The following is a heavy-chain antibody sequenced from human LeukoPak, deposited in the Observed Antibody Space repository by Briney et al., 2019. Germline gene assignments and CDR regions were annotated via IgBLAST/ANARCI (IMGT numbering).Heavy chain of an antibody. V-gene: IGHV3-66*01. CDR3: ARGIFGVVTLYYGMDV. Sequence: GGSLRLSCAASGFTFSSYSMNWVRQAPGKGLEWVSVIYSGGSTYYADSVKGRFTISRDNSKNTLYLQMNSLRAEDTAVYYCARGIFGVVTLYYGMDVWGQGTTVTVSS. D-gene: IGHD3-3*01. CDR2: IYSGGST. CDR1: GFTFSSYS. J-gene: IGHJ6*02.